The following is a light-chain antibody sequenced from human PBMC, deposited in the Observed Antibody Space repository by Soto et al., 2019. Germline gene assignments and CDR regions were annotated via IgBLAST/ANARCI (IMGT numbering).Light chain of an antibody. CDR1: QRVSTF. V-gene: IGKV3-11*01. J-gene: IGKJ1*01. CDR2: EAS. Sequence: EIVFTQSPGTLSLSPGDRATLSCRASQRVSTFLAWYQQRPGQAPRLLISEASNRATGIPARFSGSGSGTDFTLTISSLEPEDFAVYYCQQRSNWPWTFGQGTKVDI. CDR3: QQRSNWPWT.